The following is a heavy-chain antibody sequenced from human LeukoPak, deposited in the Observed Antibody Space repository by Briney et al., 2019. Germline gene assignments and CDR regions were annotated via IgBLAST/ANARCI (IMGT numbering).Heavy chain of an antibody. V-gene: IGHV1-18*01. Sequence: ASVKVSCKASGYTFTSYGISWVRQAPGQGLEWMGWISAYNGNTNYAQKLQGRVIMTTDTSTSTAYMELRSLRSDDTAVYYCARDTGPPDLEWLLSYPSYYYYYYGMDVWGQGTTVTVSS. CDR3: ARDTGPPDLEWLLSYPSYYYYYYGMDV. D-gene: IGHD3-3*01. CDR1: GYTFTSYG. J-gene: IGHJ6*02. CDR2: ISAYNGNT.